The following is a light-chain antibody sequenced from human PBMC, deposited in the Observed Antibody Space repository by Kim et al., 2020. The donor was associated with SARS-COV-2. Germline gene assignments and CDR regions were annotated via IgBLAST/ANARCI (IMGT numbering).Light chain of an antibody. CDR3: QQYDSYPLT. CDR1: QSISSW. J-gene: IGKJ4*01. CDR2: KAS. Sequence: DIQMTQSPSTLSASVGDRVTITCRASQSISSWLAWYQQKPGKAPKLLIYKASNLDTGVPSRFSGSGSGTEFILTISSLQPDDFASYYCQQYDSYPLTFGGGTKVDIK. V-gene: IGKV1-5*03.